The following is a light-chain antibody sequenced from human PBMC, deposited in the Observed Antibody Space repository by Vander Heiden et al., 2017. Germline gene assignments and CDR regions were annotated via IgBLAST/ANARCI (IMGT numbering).Light chain of an antibody. V-gene: IGLV2-23*01. CDR3: CSYAGSSTYVV. CDR2: EGS. Sequence: QSALTQPASVSGSPGQSITISCTGTSSDIGSYDLVSWYQQHPGKAPKLMIYEGSNRPSGVSNRFSGSKSDNTASLTISGLQAEDEADYYCCSYAGSSTYVVFGGGTKLTVL. J-gene: IGLJ2*01. CDR1: SSDIGSYDL.